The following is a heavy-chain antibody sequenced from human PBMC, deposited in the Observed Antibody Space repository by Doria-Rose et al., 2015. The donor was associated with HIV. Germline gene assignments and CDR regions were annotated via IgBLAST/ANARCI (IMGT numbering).Heavy chain of an antibody. J-gene: IGHJ6*03. Sequence: ETLSLTCAVYGGSFRGYYWTWIRQPPGKGLEWIGEINYSGTTRYNPSLKSRATISVDTSKNQFSLNLTSVTAADTAVYYCTRGVRQLVYYYYMDVWAKGTTVTVCS. CDR1: GGSFRGYY. D-gene: IGHD3-10*01. V-gene: IGHV4-34*01. CDR2: INYSGTT. CDR3: TRGVRQLVYYYYMDV.